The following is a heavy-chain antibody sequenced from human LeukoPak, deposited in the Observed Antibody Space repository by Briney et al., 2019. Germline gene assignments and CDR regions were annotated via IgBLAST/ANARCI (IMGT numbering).Heavy chain of an antibody. CDR3: ARTVYCSSANCYPLDP. J-gene: IGHJ5*02. D-gene: IGHD2-2*01. V-gene: IGHV4-59*01. Sequence: PSETLSLTCSVSPGSISSYYWNWLRQSPGKGLEGIGYVYFNGDTKYSPSLKSRVTMSVDTPNNKFSLRLNSVTAADSAVYYCARTVYCSSANCYPLDPWGQGTLVTVSS. CDR1: PGSISSYY. CDR2: VYFNGDT.